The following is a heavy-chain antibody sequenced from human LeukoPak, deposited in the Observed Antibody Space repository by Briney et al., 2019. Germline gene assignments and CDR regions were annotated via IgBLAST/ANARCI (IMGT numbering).Heavy chain of an antibody. Sequence: VASVKVSCKASGYTFTGYYMHWVRQAPGQGLEWMGWINPNSGGTNYAQKFQGRVTMTRDTSTSTVYMELSSLRSEDTAVYCCARERSGYSSSAYDYWGQGTLVTVSS. D-gene: IGHD6-13*01. CDR2: INPNSGGT. V-gene: IGHV1-2*02. J-gene: IGHJ4*02. CDR1: GYTFTGYY. CDR3: ARERSGYSSSAYDY.